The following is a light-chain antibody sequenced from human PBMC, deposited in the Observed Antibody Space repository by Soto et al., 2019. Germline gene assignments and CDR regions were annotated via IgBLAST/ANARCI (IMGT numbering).Light chain of an antibody. J-gene: IGLJ1*01. Sequence: QSVLTQPRSVSGSPGQSVTISCTGTSSDIGGYDSVSWYQQHPGKAPKLMIYDVSKRPSGVPDRFSGSKSGNTASLTISGLQDEDEADYYCCSYAGNYYVFGTGTKVTVL. CDR2: DVS. CDR1: SSDIGGYDS. CDR3: CSYAGNYYV. V-gene: IGLV2-11*01.